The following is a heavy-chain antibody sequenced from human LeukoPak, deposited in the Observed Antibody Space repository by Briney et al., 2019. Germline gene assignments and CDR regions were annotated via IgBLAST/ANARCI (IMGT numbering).Heavy chain of an antibody. J-gene: IGHJ4*02. CDR2: ISGSGGST. D-gene: IGHD6-13*01. Sequence: GGSLRLSCAASGFTFSSYAMSWVRQAPGKGLEWVSAISGSGGSTYYADSVKGRFTISRDNSKNTLYLQMNSLGAEDTAVYYCARIPLQQLVHFDYWGQGTLVNVSS. CDR3: ARIPLQQLVHFDY. CDR1: GFTFSSYA. V-gene: IGHV3-23*01.